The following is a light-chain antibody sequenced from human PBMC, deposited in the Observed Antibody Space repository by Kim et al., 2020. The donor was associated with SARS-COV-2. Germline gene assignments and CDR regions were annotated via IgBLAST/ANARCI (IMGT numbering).Light chain of an antibody. Sequence: EIMLTQSPDTLSLSPGERATLSCRASRSFSINYLAWYQQKPGQAPRLLVYGESYRATGIPDRFSARGSGTDFTLTISSLEPEDFGLYYCHQYVTSPSFGQGTKLEI. J-gene: IGKJ2*01. V-gene: IGKV3-20*01. CDR2: GES. CDR1: RSFSINY. CDR3: HQYVTSPS.